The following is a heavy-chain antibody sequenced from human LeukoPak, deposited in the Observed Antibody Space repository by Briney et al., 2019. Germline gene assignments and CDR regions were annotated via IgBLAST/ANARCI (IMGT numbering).Heavy chain of an antibody. J-gene: IGHJ4*02. D-gene: IGHD2-8*02. CDR2: IIPIFGTA. V-gene: IGHV1-69*05. Sequence: EASVKVPCKASGGTFSSYAISWVRQAPGQGLEWMGGIIPIFGTANYAQKFQGRVTITTDESTSTAYMELSSLRSEDTAVYYCARQGTGGSYFDYWGQGTLVTVSS. CDR3: ARQGTGGSYFDY. CDR1: GGTFSSYA.